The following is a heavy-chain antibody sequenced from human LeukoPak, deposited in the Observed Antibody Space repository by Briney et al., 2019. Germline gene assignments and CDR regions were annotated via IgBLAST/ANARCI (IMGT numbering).Heavy chain of an antibody. CDR3: ARFLPDTADDY. CDR2: INPNSGGT. CDR1: GYTFTGYY. D-gene: IGHD5-18*01. J-gene: IGHJ4*02. Sequence: ASVKVSCKASGYTFTGYYMHWVRQAPGQGLEWMGWINPNSGGTNYAQKFQGRVFITRDTSINTAYMELSSLGSDDTAVYYCARFLPDTADDYWGQGTLVTVSS. V-gene: IGHV1-2*02.